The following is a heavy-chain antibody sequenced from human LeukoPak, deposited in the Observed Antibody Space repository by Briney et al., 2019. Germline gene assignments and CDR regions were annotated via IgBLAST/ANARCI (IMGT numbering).Heavy chain of an antibody. CDR3: ARVPRSYYYYYYMDV. CDR1: GGSISSYY. Sequence: SETLSLTCTVSGGSISSYYWGWVRQPPGKGLEWIGRIYTSGSTNYNPSLKSRVTISVDTSKNQFSLKLSSVTAADTAVYYCARVPRSYYYYYYMDVWGKGTTVTVSS. CDR2: IYTSGST. V-gene: IGHV4-4*07. J-gene: IGHJ6*03.